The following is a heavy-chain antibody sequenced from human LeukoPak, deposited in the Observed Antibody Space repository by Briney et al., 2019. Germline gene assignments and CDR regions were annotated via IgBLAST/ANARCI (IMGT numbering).Heavy chain of an antibody. CDR2: IYYSGST. J-gene: IGHJ4*02. CDR1: GGSISSYY. D-gene: IGHD3-22*01. CDR3: ARVPTRGYYYDSSGFM. Sequence: SETLSLTCTVSGGSISSYYWSWIRQPPGKGLEWIGYIYYSGSTYYNPSLKSRVTISVDTSKNQFSLKLSSVTAADTAVYYCARVPTRGYYYDSSGFMWGQGTLVTVSS. V-gene: IGHV4-30-4*01.